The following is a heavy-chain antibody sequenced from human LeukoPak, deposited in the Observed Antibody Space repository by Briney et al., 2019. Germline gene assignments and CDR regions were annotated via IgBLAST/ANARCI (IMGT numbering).Heavy chain of an antibody. J-gene: IGHJ4*02. CDR1: GFTFSSYA. Sequence: GGSLRLSCAASGFTFSSYAMSWVRQAPGKGLEWVSAISGSGGSTYYADSVKGRFTISRDNSKNTPYLQMNSLRAEDTAVYYCAKVSGGYFDWLSFFDYWGQGTLVTVSS. CDR3: AKVSGGYFDWLSFFDY. V-gene: IGHV3-23*01. CDR2: ISGSGGST. D-gene: IGHD3-9*01.